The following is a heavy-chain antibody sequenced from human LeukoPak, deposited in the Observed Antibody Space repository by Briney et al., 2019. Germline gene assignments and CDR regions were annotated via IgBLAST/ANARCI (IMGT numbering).Heavy chain of an antibody. CDR3: ARGGDYSSSWFDY. CDR1: GFTFSSYG. V-gene: IGHV3-33*01. D-gene: IGHD6-13*01. J-gene: IGHJ4*02. Sequence: GRSLRLSCAASGFTFSSYGMHWVRQAPGKGLEWVAVIWYDGSNKYYADPVKGRFTISRDNSKNTLYLQMNSLRAEDTAVYYCARGGDYSSSWFDYWGQGTLVTVSS. CDR2: IWYDGSNK.